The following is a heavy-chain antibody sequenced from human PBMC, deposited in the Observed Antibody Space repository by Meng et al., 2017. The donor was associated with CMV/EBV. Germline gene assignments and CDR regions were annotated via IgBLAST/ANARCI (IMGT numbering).Heavy chain of an antibody. J-gene: IGHJ4*02. CDR1: GYTFTSYG. CDR3: ARDSEKITYYYDSSGYSYSY. V-gene: IGHV1-18*01. Sequence: ASVKVSCKASGYTFTSYGISWVRQAPGQGLEWMGWISAYNGNTNYAQKLQGRVTVTTDTSTSTAYMELRSLRSDDTAVYYCARDSEKITYYYDSSGYSYSYWGQGTLVTVSS. CDR2: ISAYNGNT. D-gene: IGHD3-22*01.